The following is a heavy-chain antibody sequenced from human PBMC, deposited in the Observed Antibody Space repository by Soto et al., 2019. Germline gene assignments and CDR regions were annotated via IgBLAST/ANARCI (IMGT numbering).Heavy chain of an antibody. D-gene: IGHD2-2*01. J-gene: IGHJ4*02. CDR2: VSGSGSST. V-gene: IGHV3-23*01. Sequence: EVQLLESGGGLVQPGGSLRLSCAASGFTFSSFAMSWVRQAPGKGLEWVSAVSGSGSSTYYADSVKGRFTISRDNSKNTMYLQMNSLRAEDTAEYYCAKCLRGGNSCYPFDYWGQGTLVTVSS. CDR3: AKCLRGGNSCYPFDY. CDR1: GFTFSSFA.